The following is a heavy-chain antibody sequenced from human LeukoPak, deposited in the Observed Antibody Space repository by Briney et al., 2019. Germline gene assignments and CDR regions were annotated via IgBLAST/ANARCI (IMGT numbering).Heavy chain of an antibody. J-gene: IGHJ5*02. CDR1: GYTFTGYY. Sequence: ASVKVSCKASGYTFTGYYMHWVRQAPGQGLEWMGWINPNSGGTNYAQKFQGRVTMTRDTSISTAYMELSSLRSEDTAVYYCARAAAPGNNWFDPWGQGTLVTVSS. V-gene: IGHV1-2*02. CDR2: INPNSGGT. D-gene: IGHD6-13*01. CDR3: ARAAAPGNNWFDP.